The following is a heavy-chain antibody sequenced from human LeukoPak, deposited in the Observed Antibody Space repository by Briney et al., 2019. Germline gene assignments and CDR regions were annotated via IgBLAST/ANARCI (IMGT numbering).Heavy chain of an antibody. CDR2: ISAYNGNT. CDR1: GYTFTSYG. D-gene: IGHD2-2*01. CDR3: ARALGYCSSTSCLYDY. J-gene: IGHJ4*02. Sequence: GASVKVSCKASGYTFTSYGIGWVRQAPGQGLEWMGWISAYNGNTNYAQKLQGRVTMTTDTSTSTAYMELRSLRSDDTAVYYCARALGYCSSTSCLYDYWGQGTLVTVSS. V-gene: IGHV1-18*04.